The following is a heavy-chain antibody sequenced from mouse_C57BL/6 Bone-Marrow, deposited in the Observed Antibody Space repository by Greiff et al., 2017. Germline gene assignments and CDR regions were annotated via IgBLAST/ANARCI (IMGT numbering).Heavy chain of an antibody. CDR1: GYTFTSYG. CDR3: ASGQLRPYYFDY. CDR2: IYPRSGNT. Sequence: QVQLQQSGAELARPGASVKLSCKASGYTFTSYGISWVKQRTGQGLEWIGEIYPRSGNTYYNEKFKGKATLTADKSSSTAYMELRSLTSEDSAVYFCASGQLRPYYFDYWGQGTTLTLSA. J-gene: IGHJ2*01. D-gene: IGHD3-2*02. V-gene: IGHV1-81*01.